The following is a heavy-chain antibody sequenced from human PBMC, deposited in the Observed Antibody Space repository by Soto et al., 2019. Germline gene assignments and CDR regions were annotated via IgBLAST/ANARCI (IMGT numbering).Heavy chain of an antibody. D-gene: IGHD6-19*01. V-gene: IGHV4-34*01. CDR2: INHSGST. J-gene: IGHJ6*02. CDR3: ARDREAGYNFYYGMDV. Sequence: SETLSLTCADYGGSFSGYYWSWIRQPPGKGLEWIGEINHSGSTNYNPSLKSRVTISVDTSKNQFSLKLSSVTAADTAVYYCARDREAGYNFYYGMDVWGQGTTVTVSS. CDR1: GGSFSGYY.